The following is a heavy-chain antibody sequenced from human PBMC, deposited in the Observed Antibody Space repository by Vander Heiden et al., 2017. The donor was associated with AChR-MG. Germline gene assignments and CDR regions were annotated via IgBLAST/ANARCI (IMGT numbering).Heavy chain of an antibody. V-gene: IGHV4-31*03. Sequence: QVPLQESGPGLVTPSQTLSLTCTVPGCSISSGGYYWSWIRQHPGKGLEWIGYIYYSGSTYYNPSLKSRVTISVDTSKNQFSLKLSSVTAADTAVYYCARDKNYDNAHWLDYWGQGTLGHRLL. CDR3: ARDKNYDNAHWLDY. J-gene: IGHJ4*02. D-gene: IGHD3-9*01. CDR1: GCSISSGGYY. CDR2: IYYSGST.